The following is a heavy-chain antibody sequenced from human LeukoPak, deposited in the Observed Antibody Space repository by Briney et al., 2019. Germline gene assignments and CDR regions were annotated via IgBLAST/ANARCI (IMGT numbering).Heavy chain of an antibody. V-gene: IGHV4-39*01. D-gene: IGHD3-22*01. Sequence: SETLSLTCTIFGDSVSRSDSYWDWIRQPPGKGLEWIGPVYYSGRTCYSPSVKGRVTLSVDMSNNQFSLTLSSVTAAHTALYFCARRRYYDSSGYLEWGQGTLVTVSS. J-gene: IGHJ1*01. CDR3: ARRRYYDSSGYLE. CDR1: GDSVSRSDSY. CDR2: VYYSGRT.